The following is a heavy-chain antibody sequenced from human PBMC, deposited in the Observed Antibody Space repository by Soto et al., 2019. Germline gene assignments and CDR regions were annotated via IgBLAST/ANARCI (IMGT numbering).Heavy chain of an antibody. D-gene: IGHD6-13*01. CDR1: GGYISSYY. Sequence: PLEMLRVRSSVAGGYISSYYGSWIRQPPGKGLEWIGYIFYSGSTNYNPSLKSRVTISVDTSKNQFSLKLSSVTAADTAVYYCARRYSSSSDYWGQGTLVTVSS. CDR3: ARRYSSSSDY. V-gene: IGHV4-59*08. J-gene: IGHJ4*02. CDR2: IFYSGST.